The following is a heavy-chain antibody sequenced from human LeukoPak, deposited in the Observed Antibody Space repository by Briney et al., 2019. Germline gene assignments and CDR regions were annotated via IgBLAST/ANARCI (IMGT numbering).Heavy chain of an antibody. V-gene: IGHV4-31*03. CDR2: IYYSGST. CDR3: ARTFVDTAMAPFDY. CDR1: GGSISSGGYY. D-gene: IGHD5-18*01. Sequence: SETLSLTCTVSGGSISSGGYYWSWIRQHPGKGLEWIGYIYYSGSTYYNPSLKSRVTISVDTSKNQFSLKLSSVTAADTAVYYCARTFVDTAMAPFDYWGQGTLVTVSS. J-gene: IGHJ4*02.